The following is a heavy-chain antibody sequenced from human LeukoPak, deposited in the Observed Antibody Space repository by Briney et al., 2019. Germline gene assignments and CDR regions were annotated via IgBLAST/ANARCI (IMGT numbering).Heavy chain of an antibody. V-gene: IGHV1-2*02. CDR1: GYTFTGYY. Sequence: ASVKVSCKASGYTFTGYYMHWVRQAPGQGLAWVGWINPNSGGTNYAQKFQGRVTMTMDTSISTAYIGVSRLRSDDMAVYYCARDVQDIVVVPAAIGYYDYYMDVWGKGTTVTVSS. J-gene: IGHJ6*03. CDR2: INPNSGGT. D-gene: IGHD2-2*02. CDR3: ARDVQDIVVVPAAIGYYDYYMDV.